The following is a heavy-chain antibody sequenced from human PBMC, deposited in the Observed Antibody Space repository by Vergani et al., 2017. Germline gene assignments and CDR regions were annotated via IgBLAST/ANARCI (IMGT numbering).Heavy chain of an antibody. J-gene: IGHJ3*02. Sequence: QVQLVESGGGVVQPGRSLRLSCAASGFTLSSYGMHWVRQAPGKGMEWVAVMWYDGSNNYYADSVKGRLTISRYNSKNTLYLQMNRMRAEDTAVYYCARDRVFGGDAFDIWGQGTMVTVSS. CDR1: GFTLSSYG. D-gene: IGHD6-6*01. CDR2: MWYDGSNN. CDR3: ARDRVFGGDAFDI. V-gene: IGHV3-33*01.